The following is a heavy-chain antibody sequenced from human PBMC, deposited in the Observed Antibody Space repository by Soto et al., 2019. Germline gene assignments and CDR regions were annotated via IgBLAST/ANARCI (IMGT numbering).Heavy chain of an antibody. CDR2: INPSGGST. CDR1: GYTLTSYY. Sequence: ASVKVSCKASGYTLTSYYMHWVRQAPGQGLEWMGIINPSGGSTSYAQKFQGRVTMTRDTSTSTVYMELSSLRSEDTAVYYCARDLPHTIFGARGYYYGMDVWGQGTTVTVSS. CDR3: ARDLPHTIFGARGYYYGMDV. V-gene: IGHV1-46*01. J-gene: IGHJ6*02. D-gene: IGHD3-3*01.